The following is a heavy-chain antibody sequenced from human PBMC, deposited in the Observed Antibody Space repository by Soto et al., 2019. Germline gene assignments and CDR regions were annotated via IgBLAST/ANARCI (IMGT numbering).Heavy chain of an antibody. CDR3: ARVTIRITICWGFDP. D-gene: IGHD3-9*01. V-gene: IGHV4-59*06. CDR2: IYYSGST. CDR1: GGSISSYY. J-gene: IGHJ5*02. Sequence: PSETLSLTCTVSGGSISSYYWSWIRQHPGKGLEWIGYIYYSGSTYYNPSLKSRVTISVDTSKNQFSLKLSSVTAADTAVYYCARVTIRITICWGFDPWGQGTLVTVSS.